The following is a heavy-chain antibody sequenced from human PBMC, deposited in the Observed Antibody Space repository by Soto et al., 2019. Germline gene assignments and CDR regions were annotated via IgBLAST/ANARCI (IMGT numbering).Heavy chain of an antibody. J-gene: IGHJ5*02. D-gene: IGHD6-13*01. CDR3: ARGEIAALLSNWFDH. Sequence: SETLSLTCTVSGGSISSSSYYWCWIRQPPGKGLEWIGSIYYSGSTYYNPSLKSRVTISVDTSKNQFSLKLSSVTAADTAVYYCARGEIAALLSNWFDHWGQGTLVTVSS. CDR1: GGSISSSSYY. V-gene: IGHV4-39*01. CDR2: IYYSGST.